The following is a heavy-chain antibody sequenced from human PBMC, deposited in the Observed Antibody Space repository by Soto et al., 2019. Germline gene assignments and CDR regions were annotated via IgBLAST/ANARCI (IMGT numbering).Heavy chain of an antibody. J-gene: IGHJ4*02. Sequence: PGGSLRLSCAASGFTFSSYGMHWVRQAPGKGLEWVAVISYDGSNKYYADSVKGRFTISRDNSKNTLYLQMNSLRAEDTAVYYCAKRLRYFDWTSHIDYWGQGTLVTVSS. V-gene: IGHV3-30*18. CDR2: ISYDGSNK. CDR1: GFTFSSYG. D-gene: IGHD3-9*01. CDR3: AKRLRYFDWTSHIDY.